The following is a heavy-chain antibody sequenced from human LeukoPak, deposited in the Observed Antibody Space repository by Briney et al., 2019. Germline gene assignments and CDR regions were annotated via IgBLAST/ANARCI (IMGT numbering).Heavy chain of an antibody. Sequence: GGSLRLSCAASGFTFSSYGMHWVRQAPGKGLEWVAFIRYDGSNKYYADSVKGRFTISRDNAKKSLYLQMNSLRAEDTAVYYCARQYNWNYYYYMDVWGKGTTVTVSS. CDR1: GFTFSSYG. CDR2: IRYDGSNK. D-gene: IGHD1-20*01. J-gene: IGHJ6*03. V-gene: IGHV3-30*02. CDR3: ARQYNWNYYYYMDV.